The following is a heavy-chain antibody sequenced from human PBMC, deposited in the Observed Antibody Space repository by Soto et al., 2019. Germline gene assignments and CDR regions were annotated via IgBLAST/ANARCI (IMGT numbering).Heavy chain of an antibody. V-gene: IGHV1-46*01. CDR2: INPSGGST. J-gene: IGHJ3*02. CDR1: GYAFTSCY. Sequence: ASVKVSCKASGYAFTSCYMHWVRQAPGQGLEWMGIINPSGGSTSYAQKFQGRVTMTRDTSTSTVYMELSSLRSEDTAVYYCARVKGGAARPEVAFDIWGQGTMVTVSS. D-gene: IGHD6-6*01. CDR3: ARVKGGAARPEVAFDI.